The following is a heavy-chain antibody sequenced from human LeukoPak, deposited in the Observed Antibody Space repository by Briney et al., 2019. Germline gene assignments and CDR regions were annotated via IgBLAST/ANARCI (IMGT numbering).Heavy chain of an antibody. Sequence: GSLRLSCTASGFTFGEYTMSWVRQAPGKGLEWVGFIRSKAYGGTAEYAASVKGRFTISRDDSKNTLYLQMNSLKTEDTAVYYCTTDDYDYVWGSLTWGQGTLVTVSS. CDR1: GFTFGEYT. J-gene: IGHJ5*02. D-gene: IGHD3-16*01. V-gene: IGHV3-49*04. CDR3: TTDDYDYVWGSLT. CDR2: IRSKAYGGTA.